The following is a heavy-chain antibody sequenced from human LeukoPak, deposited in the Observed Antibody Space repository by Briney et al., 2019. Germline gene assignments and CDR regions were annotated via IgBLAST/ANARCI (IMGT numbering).Heavy chain of an antibody. CDR2: ISGSGGST. V-gene: IGHV3-23*01. D-gene: IGHD6-13*01. J-gene: IGHJ4*02. CDR3: AKLRQQPHDY. CDR1: GFTFSDYY. Sequence: RAGGSLRLSCAASGFTFSDYYMSWIRQAPGKGLEWVSAISGSGGSTYYADSVKGRFTISRDNSKNTLYLQMNSLRAEDTAVYYCAKLRQQPHDYWGQGTLVTVSS.